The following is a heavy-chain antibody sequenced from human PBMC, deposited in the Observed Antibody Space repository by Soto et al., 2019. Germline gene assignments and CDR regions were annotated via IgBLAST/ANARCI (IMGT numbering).Heavy chain of an antibody. D-gene: IGHD6-13*01. V-gene: IGHV1-18*01. Sequence: GASVKVSCKASGYTSTSYGISWVRQAPGQGLEWMGGISPIFGKANYAQKLQGRVTMTTDKSTSTAYMELSSLRSEDTAVYYCARERDSISATGKGFDYWGQGTLVTVSS. J-gene: IGHJ4*02. CDR2: ISPIFGKA. CDR1: GYTSTSYG. CDR3: ARERDSISATGKGFDY.